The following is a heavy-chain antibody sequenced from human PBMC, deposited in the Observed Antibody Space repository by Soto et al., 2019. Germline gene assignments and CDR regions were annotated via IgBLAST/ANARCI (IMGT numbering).Heavy chain of an antibody. CDR1: GYTFTSYG. V-gene: IGHV1-18*01. CDR2: ISAYNGNT. CDR3: ARDRKYYGSGSYYFGNWFDP. D-gene: IGHD3-10*01. J-gene: IGHJ5*02. Sequence: ASVKVSCKASGYTFTSYGISWVRQAPGQGLEWMGWISAYNGNTNYAQKLQGRVTMTTDTSTSTAYMELRSLRSDDTAVYYCARDRKYYGSGSYYFGNWFDPWGQGTLVTVSS.